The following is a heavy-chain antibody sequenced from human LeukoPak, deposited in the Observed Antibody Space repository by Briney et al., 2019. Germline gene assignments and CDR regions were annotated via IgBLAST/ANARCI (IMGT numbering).Heavy chain of an antibody. CDR1: GFTFFNDD. CDR2: IRSAGDT. V-gene: IGHV3-13*01. D-gene: IGHD3-9*01. CDR3: ARGNILTGYSI. J-gene: IGHJ4*02. Sequence: GGALILSCAASGFTFFNDDMHWVRQGLAKVLEWVSAIRSAGDTYYPGSVKGRFAIARENAKNSLGLQMNRLPAGDTAVYYCARGNILTGYSIWGQGTLVTVSS.